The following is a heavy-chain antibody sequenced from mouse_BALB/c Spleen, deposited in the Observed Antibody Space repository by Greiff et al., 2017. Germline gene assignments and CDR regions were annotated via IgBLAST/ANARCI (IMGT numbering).Heavy chain of an antibody. Sequence: VHVKQSGAELVKPGASVKLSCTASGFNIKDTYMHWVKQRPEQGLEWIGRIDPANGNTKYDPKFQGKATITADTSSNTAYLQLSSLTSEDTAVYYCARWLEGAMDYWGQGTSVTVSS. J-gene: IGHJ4*01. CDR1: GFNIKDTY. V-gene: IGHV14-3*02. CDR2: IDPANGNT. D-gene: IGHD2-2*01. CDR3: ARWLEGAMDY.